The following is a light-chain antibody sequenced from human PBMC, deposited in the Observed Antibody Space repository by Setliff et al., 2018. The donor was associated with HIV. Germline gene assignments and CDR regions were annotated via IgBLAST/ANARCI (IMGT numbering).Light chain of an antibody. J-gene: IGLJ1*01. Sequence: QSALTQPASVSESPGQAITISCTGNNSDIGTYDLVSWYQQHPGRAPKLTIFEVKRRPSGVSNRFSGSKSGNTASLTISGLQAEDEATYFCSSYTGSDTFDVFGTGTKATVL. V-gene: IGLV2-23*02. CDR1: NSDIGTYDL. CDR3: SSYTGSDTFDV. CDR2: EVK.